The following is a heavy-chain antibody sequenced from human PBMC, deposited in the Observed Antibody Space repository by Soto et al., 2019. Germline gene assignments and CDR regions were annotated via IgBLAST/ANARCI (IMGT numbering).Heavy chain of an antibody. D-gene: IGHD6-6*01. CDR3: ARPPASVYSSSLGRGYGMDV. CDR2: IIPIFGTA. CDR1: GYTFTSYG. Sequence: SGKVSSKASGYTFTSYGISSVRQAPGQGLEWMGGIIPIFGTANYAQKFQGRVTITADESTSTAYMELSSLRSEDTAVYYCARPPASVYSSSLGRGYGMDVWGQGTKVTVSS. V-gene: IGHV1-69*13. J-gene: IGHJ6*02.